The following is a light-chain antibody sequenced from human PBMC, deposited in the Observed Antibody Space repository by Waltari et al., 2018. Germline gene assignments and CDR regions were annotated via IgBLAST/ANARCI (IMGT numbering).Light chain of an antibody. J-gene: IGLJ1*01. V-gene: IGLV1-47*01. CDR3: AAWDDSLSALYV. CDR2: RNN. Sequence: QSVLTQPPSASGTPGQRVTISCSGSSSNIGRNYVYWYQQPPGTAPERLHYRNNQRPSGVPDRGSGSKSGTSASLAISGLRSEDEADYYCAAWDDSLSALYVFGTGTKVTVL. CDR1: SSNIGRNY.